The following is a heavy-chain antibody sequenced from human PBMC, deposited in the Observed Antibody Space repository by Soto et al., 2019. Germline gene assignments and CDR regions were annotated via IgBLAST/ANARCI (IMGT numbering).Heavy chain of an antibody. CDR2: INAGNGNT. D-gene: IGHD3-10*01. Sequence: QVQLVQSGAEVKKPGASVKVSCKASGYTFTSYAMHWVRQAPGQRREWMGWINAGNGNTKYSQKFQGRVTITRDTSASSAYMELSSLRSEDTAVYYCAGDGEVVLLWFGELSWFDPWGQGTLVTVSS. CDR1: GYTFTSYA. CDR3: AGDGEVVLLWFGELSWFDP. J-gene: IGHJ5*02. V-gene: IGHV1-3*01.